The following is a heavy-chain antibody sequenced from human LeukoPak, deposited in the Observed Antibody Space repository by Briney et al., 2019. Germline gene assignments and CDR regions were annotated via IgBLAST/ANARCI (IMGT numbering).Heavy chain of an antibody. CDR2: MNPNSGNT. V-gene: IGHV1-8*01. CDR1: GYTFTSYD. CDR3: ARSRFGASSYFDY. Sequence: ASVKVSCKASGYTFTSYDINWVRQATGQGLEWMGWMNPNSGNTGYAQEFQGRVTMTRNTSISTAYMELGSLRSEDTAVYYCARSRFGASSYFDYWGQGTLVTVSS. J-gene: IGHJ4*02. D-gene: IGHD2-15*01.